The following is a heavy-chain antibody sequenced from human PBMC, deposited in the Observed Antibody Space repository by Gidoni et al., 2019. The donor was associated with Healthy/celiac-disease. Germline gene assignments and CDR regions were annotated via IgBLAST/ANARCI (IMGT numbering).Heavy chain of an antibody. CDR2: INPRGGRK. CDR3: ARDDGYSVTMVRGVIGY. V-gene: IGHV1-46*01. D-gene: IGHD3-10*01. CDR1: GYTFPIYY. J-gene: IGHJ4*02. Sequence: QVQLVQSGSEVKKPGASVKVSCKASGYTFPIYYMHWVRQAPGQGLEWMGIINPRGGRKSYEKKFQGRVTMNRDKSTSTVYMEMSSRRSEDTAVYYGARDDGYSVTMVRGVIGYWGQGTLVNVSS.